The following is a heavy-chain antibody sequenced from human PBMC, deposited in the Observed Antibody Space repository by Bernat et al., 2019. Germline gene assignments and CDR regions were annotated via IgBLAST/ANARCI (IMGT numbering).Heavy chain of an antibody. CDR3: ARDRGITAAGTFY. CDR1: GGTFSSYA. V-gene: IGHV1-69*01. J-gene: IGHJ4*02. CDR2: ITPIFGTA. D-gene: IGHD6-13*01. Sequence: QVQLVQSGAEVKKPGSSVKVSCKASGGTFSSYAISWVRQAPGQGLEWMGGITPIFGTADYAQKFQSRVTITADESTSTAYRELSSLRSEDTAVYYCARDRGITAAGTFYRGQGALVTVSS.